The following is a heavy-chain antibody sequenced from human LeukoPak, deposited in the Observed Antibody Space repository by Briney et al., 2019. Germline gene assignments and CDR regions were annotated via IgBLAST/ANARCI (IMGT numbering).Heavy chain of an antibody. CDR1: GFTFDDYA. CDR3: AKDTTSSGAGTEYYFDY. D-gene: IGHD1-1*01. V-gene: IGHV3-9*01. J-gene: IGHJ4*02. Sequence: GGSLRLSCAASGFTFDDYAMHWVRQAPGKGLEWVSGISWNSGSIGYADSVKGRFTISRDNAKNSLYLQMNSLRAEDTALYYCAKDTTSSGAGTEYYFDYWGQGTLVTVSS. CDR2: ISWNSGSI.